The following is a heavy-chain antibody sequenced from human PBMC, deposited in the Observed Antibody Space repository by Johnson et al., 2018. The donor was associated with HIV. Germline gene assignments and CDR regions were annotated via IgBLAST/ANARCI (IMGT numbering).Heavy chain of an antibody. J-gene: IGHJ3*02. CDR3: ARSKDCSGGSCPDAFDI. V-gene: IGHV3-11*04. Sequence: QVHLVESGGGLVKPGGSLRLSCVASGFTFSDYYMTWVRQAPGKGLEWVSYISSSGSTIYSADSVKGRFTISRDNANNSLYQQMKSLRAEDTAVYYCARSKDCSGGSCPDAFDIWGQGTMLIVSS. CDR2: ISSSGSTI. CDR1: GFTFSDYY. D-gene: IGHD2-15*01.